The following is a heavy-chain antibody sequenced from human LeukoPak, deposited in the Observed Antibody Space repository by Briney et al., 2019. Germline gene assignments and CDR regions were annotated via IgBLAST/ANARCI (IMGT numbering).Heavy chain of an antibody. D-gene: IGHD3-22*01. CDR1: GGSISSGGYY. J-gene: IGHJ2*01. CDR3: ARGGDFGSGYRDWYFDL. V-gene: IGHV4-30-2*01. CDR2: IYHSGST. Sequence: SQTLSLTCTVSGGSISSGGYYWSWIRQPPGKGLEWIGYIYHSGSTYYNPSLKSRVTISVDRSKNQFSLKLSSVTAADTAVYYCARGGDFGSGYRDWYFDLWGRGTLVTVSS.